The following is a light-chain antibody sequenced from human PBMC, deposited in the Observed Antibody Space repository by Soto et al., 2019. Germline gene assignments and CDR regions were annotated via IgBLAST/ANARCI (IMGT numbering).Light chain of an antibody. V-gene: IGLV2-14*01. CDR2: EVR. J-gene: IGLJ1*01. Sequence: QSALTQPASVSGSPGQSITISCTGTSSDVGAYNYVSWYQLHPGEAPKHIISEVRNRPSGVSSRFSGSKSANTASLTISGLQAEDEADYYCSSYTHSSTQVFGTGTKVTVL. CDR3: SSYTHSSTQV. CDR1: SSDVGAYNY.